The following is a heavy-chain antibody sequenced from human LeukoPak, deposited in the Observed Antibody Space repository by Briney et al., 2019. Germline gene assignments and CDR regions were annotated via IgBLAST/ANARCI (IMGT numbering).Heavy chain of an antibody. D-gene: IGHD3-22*01. CDR3: AKLGSSGYYSHYDY. CDR1: GFTFSTYG. Sequence: PGGSLRLSCAASGFTFSTYGMHWVRQAPGKGLEWVAFIRYDGNNKFYADSVKGRFTVSRDNSKNTLYLHMNSLRAEDTAVYYCAKLGSSGYYSHYDYWGQGTLVTVSS. J-gene: IGHJ4*02. CDR2: IRYDGNNK. V-gene: IGHV3-30*02.